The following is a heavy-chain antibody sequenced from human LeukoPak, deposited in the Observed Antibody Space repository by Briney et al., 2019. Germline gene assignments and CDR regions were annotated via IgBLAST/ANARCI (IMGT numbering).Heavy chain of an antibody. Sequence: SQTLSLTCAISGDSVSSNSAAWGWIRQSPSRGLAWLGRTYYRSGWYNDYALSVESRITINPDTSKNQVSLQLTSVTPEDTAVYYCSRELAWGPADYWGQGTLVTVSS. CDR2: TYYRSGWYN. CDR3: SRELAWGPADY. D-gene: IGHD7-27*01. V-gene: IGHV6-1*01. J-gene: IGHJ4*02. CDR1: GDSVSSNSAA.